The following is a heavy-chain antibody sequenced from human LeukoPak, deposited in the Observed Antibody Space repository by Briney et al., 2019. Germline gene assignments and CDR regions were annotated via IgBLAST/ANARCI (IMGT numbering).Heavy chain of an antibody. CDR1: GGSISSGSYD. Sequence: SETLSLTCTVSGGSISSGSYDWYWIRQPAGKGLEWIGHIYTSGTSNYNPSLRSRVTISVDTSKNQFSLKLSSVTAADTAVYYCARQGNTAMASYYFDYWGQGTLVTVSS. J-gene: IGHJ4*02. CDR3: ARQGNTAMASYYFDY. CDR2: IYTSGTS. D-gene: IGHD5-18*01. V-gene: IGHV4-61*09.